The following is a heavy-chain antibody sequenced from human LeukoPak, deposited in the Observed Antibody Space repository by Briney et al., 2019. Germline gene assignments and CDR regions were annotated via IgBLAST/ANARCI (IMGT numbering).Heavy chain of an antibody. V-gene: IGHV3-20*04. D-gene: IGHD3-10*01. CDR1: GFIFEDNG. CDR2: INWNGETT. J-gene: IGHJ4*02. Sequence: PGGSLRLSCAASGFIFEDNGMSWVRQAPGKGLEWVSGINWNGETTGYVDSVKGRFTISRDNAKNSLYLQMNSVRAEDTALYYCATHSYYYGSGSYPHYLDYWGQGTLVTVSS. CDR3: ATHSYYYGSGSYPHYLDY.